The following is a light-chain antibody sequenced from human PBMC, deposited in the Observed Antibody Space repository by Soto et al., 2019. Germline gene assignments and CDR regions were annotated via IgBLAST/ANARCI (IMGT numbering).Light chain of an antibody. J-gene: IGLJ2*01. CDR3: NSYTSSSGVL. Sequence: QSALTQPASVSGSPGQSITISCTGTSSDVGGYNFVSWYQQYPGKAPRLMIYAVSNRPSGVSNRFSGSKSGNTASLTISGLQAEDEADYYCNSYTSSSGVLFGGGTKLTVL. CDR2: AVS. CDR1: SSDVGGYNF. V-gene: IGLV2-14*01.